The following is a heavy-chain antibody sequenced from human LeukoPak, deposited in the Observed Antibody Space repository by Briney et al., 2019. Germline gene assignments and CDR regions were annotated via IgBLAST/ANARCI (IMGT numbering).Heavy chain of an antibody. D-gene: IGHD2-15*01. J-gene: IGHJ4*02. CDR1: GFTFSTYA. Sequence: GGSLRLSCAASGFTFSTYAMSWVRQAPGKGLEWVSTIYYSGGNTYSADSVKGRFTISRDNAKNTLYLQMNSLRAEDTAVYYCAKDQGQAVVPRRFDYWGQGTLITVSS. CDR3: AKDQGQAVVPRRFDY. V-gene: IGHV3-23*01. CDR2: IYYSGGNT.